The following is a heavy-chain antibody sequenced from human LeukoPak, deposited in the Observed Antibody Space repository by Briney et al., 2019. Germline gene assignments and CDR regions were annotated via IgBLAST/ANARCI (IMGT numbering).Heavy chain of an antibody. V-gene: IGHV3-23*01. Sequence: PGGSLRLSCAASGFTFSSYAMSWVRQAPGKGLEWVSAISGSGGSTYYADSVKGRFTISRDNSKNTLYLQMNSLRAEDTAVYHCAKDGVYCGGDCYNYWGQGTLVTVSS. CDR2: ISGSGGST. D-gene: IGHD2-21*02. CDR3: AKDGVYCGGDCYNY. J-gene: IGHJ4*02. CDR1: GFTFSSYA.